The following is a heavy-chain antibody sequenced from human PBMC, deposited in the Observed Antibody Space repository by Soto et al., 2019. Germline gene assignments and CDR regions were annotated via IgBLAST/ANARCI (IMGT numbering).Heavy chain of an antibody. CDR1: GFTFSSYS. CDR3: AASVDTAFDP. CDR2: ISSSSSYI. D-gene: IGHD5-18*01. V-gene: IGHV3-21*01. Sequence: PGGSLRLSCAASGFTFSSYSMNWVRQAPGKGLEWVSSISSSSSYIYYADSVKGRFTISRDNAKNSLYLQMNSLRAGDTAVYYCAASVDTAFDPWGQGTLVTVSS. J-gene: IGHJ5*02.